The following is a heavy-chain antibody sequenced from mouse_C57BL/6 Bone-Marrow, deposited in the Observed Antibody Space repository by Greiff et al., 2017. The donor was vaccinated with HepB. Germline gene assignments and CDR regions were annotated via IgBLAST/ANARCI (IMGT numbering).Heavy chain of an antibody. J-gene: IGHJ1*03. V-gene: IGHV1-59*01. CDR2: IDPSDSYT. CDR1: GYTFTSYW. CDR3: ARSLYYGSSHWYFDV. Sequence: QVQLQQSGAELVRPGTSVKLSCKASGYTFTSYWMHWVKQRPGQGLEWIGVIDPSDSYTNYNQKFKGKATLTVDTSSSTAYMQLSSLTSEDSAVYYCARSLYYGSSHWYFDVWGTGTTVTVSS. D-gene: IGHD1-1*01.